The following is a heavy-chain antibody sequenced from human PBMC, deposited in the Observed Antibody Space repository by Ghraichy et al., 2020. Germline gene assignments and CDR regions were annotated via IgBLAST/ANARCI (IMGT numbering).Heavy chain of an antibody. J-gene: IGHJ5*02. Sequence: TLSLTCAVYGESFTGYYWSWIRQPPGMGLEWIGDVNYSGITNYNPSLKSRVTMSVDTSKNQFSLNLSSVTAADTAVYYCARILQYCTSTSCSVGGWFDPWGQGTLVTVSS. CDR3: ARILQYCTSTSCSVGGWFDP. D-gene: IGHD2-2*01. CDR1: GESFTGYY. CDR2: VNYSGIT. V-gene: IGHV4-34*01.